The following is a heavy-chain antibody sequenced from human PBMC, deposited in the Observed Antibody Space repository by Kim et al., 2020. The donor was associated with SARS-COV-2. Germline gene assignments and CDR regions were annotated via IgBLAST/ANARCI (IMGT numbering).Heavy chain of an antibody. CDR2: ISYDGSNK. Sequence: GGSLRLSCAASGFTFSSYGMHWVRQAPGKGLEWVAVISYDGSNKYYADSVKGRFTISRDNSKNTLYLQMNSLRAEDTAVYYCAKDGYSSSWYYSGYYYYGMDVWGQGTTVTVSS. V-gene: IGHV3-30*18. CDR1: GFTFSSYG. D-gene: IGHD6-13*01. CDR3: AKDGYSSSWYYSGYYYYGMDV. J-gene: IGHJ6*02.